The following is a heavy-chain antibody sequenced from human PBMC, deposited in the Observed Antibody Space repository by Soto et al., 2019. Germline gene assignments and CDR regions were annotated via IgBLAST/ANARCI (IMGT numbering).Heavy chain of an antibody. V-gene: IGHV4-38-2*02. Sequence: PSATLSLTCAVSGYYITNGYYWGWIRQPPGKGLEWIGSIYHSGNTYYNPSLKSRVTLSIETSKNQFSLKLRSVTAEDTAVYYCAREVSYGRGKWFDPWGQGTLVTVS. CDR2: IYHSGNT. D-gene: IGHD3-16*01. J-gene: IGHJ5*02. CDR1: GYYITNGYY. CDR3: AREVSYGRGKWFDP.